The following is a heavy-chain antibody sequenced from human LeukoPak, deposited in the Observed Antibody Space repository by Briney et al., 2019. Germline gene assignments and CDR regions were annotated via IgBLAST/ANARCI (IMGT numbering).Heavy chain of an antibody. Sequence: GGSLRLSCAASGFTFSSYWMSWVRQAPGKGLEGVANIKQDGSEKYYVDSVKGRFTISRDNAKNSLYLQMSSLRAEDTAVYYCARVNYYDSSGYYYSSYYYYYYMDVWGKGTTVTVSS. CDR2: IKQDGSEK. CDR1: GFTFSSYW. CDR3: ARVNYYDSSGYYYSSYYYYYYMDV. J-gene: IGHJ6*03. D-gene: IGHD3-22*01. V-gene: IGHV3-7*01.